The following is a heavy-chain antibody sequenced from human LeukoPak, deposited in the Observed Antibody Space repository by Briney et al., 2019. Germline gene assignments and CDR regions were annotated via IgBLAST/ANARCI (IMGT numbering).Heavy chain of an antibody. J-gene: IGHJ4*02. Sequence: GASVKVSCKASGYTFISYDINWVRQATGQGLEWMGWMSPNSGNTGYAQKFQGRVTMTRNTSISTAYMELSSLRSEDTAVYYCARGSSGRQWLVRPLDYWGQGTLVTVSS. D-gene: IGHD6-19*01. CDR3: ARGSSGRQWLVRPLDY. V-gene: IGHV1-8*01. CDR1: GYTFISYD. CDR2: MSPNSGNT.